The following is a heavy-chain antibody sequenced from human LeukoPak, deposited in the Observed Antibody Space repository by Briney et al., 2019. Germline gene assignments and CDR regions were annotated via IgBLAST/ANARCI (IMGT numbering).Heavy chain of an antibody. D-gene: IGHD6-6*01. Sequence: ASVTVSCKSSGYTFIHYYMHWVRQAPGQGLEWMGWINPNSGGTNYAQKFQGRVTMTRDTSISTAYMDLSRLRSDDTAVYYCARSYSSSSTYDYWGQGTLVTVSS. V-gene: IGHV1-2*02. CDR1: GYTFIHYY. J-gene: IGHJ4*02. CDR2: INPNSGGT. CDR3: ARSYSSSSTYDY.